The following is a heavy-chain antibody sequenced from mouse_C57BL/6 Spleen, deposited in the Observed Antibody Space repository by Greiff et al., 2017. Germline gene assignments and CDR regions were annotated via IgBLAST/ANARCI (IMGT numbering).Heavy chain of an antibody. CDR2: IDPANGNT. CDR1: GFNIKNTY. D-gene: IGHD1-1*01. CDR3: ARYEDTTVPRLYWYFDV. V-gene: IGHV14-3*01. Sequence: EVQLQQSVAELVRPGASVKLSCTASGFNIKNTYMHWVKQRPEQGLEWIGRIDPANGNTKYAPKFQGKATITADTSSNTAYLQLSSLTSEDTAIYYCARYEDTTVPRLYWYFDVWGTGTTVTVSS. J-gene: IGHJ1*03.